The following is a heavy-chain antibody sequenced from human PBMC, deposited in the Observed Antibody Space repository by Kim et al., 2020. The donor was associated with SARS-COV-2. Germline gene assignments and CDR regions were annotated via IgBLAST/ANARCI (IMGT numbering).Heavy chain of an antibody. CDR2: ISYDGSNK. CDR1: GFTFSSYA. D-gene: IGHD2-15*01. Sequence: GGSLRLSCAASGFTFSSYAMHWVRQAPGKGLEWVAVISYDGSNKYYADSVKGRFTISRDNSKNTLYLQMNSLRAEDTAVYYCARGDRYYWGQGTLVTVSS. J-gene: IGHJ4*02. CDR3: ARGDRYY. V-gene: IGHV3-30*04.